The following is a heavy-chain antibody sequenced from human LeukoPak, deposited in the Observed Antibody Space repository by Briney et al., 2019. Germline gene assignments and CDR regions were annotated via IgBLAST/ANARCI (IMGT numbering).Heavy chain of an antibody. V-gene: IGHV4-4*07. J-gene: IGHJ4*02. CDR2: IYTSGST. Sequence: SETLSLTCTVSGGSISSYYWSWIRQPAGKGLEWIGRIYTSGSTNYNPSLKSRVTMSVDTSKNQFSLKLSSVTAADTAVYYCARHMGETSVAGTVLGLFDYWGQGTLVTVSS. D-gene: IGHD6-19*01. CDR1: GGSISSYY. CDR3: ARHMGETSVAGTVLGLFDY.